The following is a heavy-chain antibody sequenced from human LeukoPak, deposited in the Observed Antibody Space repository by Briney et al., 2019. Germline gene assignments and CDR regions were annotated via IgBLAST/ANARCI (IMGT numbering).Heavy chain of an antibody. CDR1: GYSISSGYY. CDR2: IYHSGST. D-gene: IGHD1-26*01. V-gene: IGHV4-38-2*02. Sequence: SETLSLTCTVSGYSISSGYYWGWIRQPPGKGLEWIGSIYHSGSTYYNPSLKSRVTISVDTSKNQFPLRLSSVTAADTAVYYCARLAGATPFDYWGQGTLVTVSS. CDR3: ARLAGATPFDY. J-gene: IGHJ4*02.